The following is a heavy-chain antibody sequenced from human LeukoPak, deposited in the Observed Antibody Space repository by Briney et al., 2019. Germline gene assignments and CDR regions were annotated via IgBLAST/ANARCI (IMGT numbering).Heavy chain of an antibody. D-gene: IGHD3-16*01. Sequence: GGSLRLSCAASGFTFSSYWMSWVRQAPGKGLEWVANIKQDGSEKYYVDSEKGRFTISRDNAKNSLYLQMNSLRAEDTAVYYCAREYLFGAFDIWGQGTTVTVSS. J-gene: IGHJ3*02. CDR3: AREYLFGAFDI. V-gene: IGHV3-7*01. CDR2: IKQDGSEK. CDR1: GFTFSSYW.